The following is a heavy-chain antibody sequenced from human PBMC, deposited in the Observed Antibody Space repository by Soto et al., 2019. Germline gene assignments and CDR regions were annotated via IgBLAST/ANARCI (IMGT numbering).Heavy chain of an antibody. CDR1: GFTFSSYA. CDR3: AKDRGWNDGVAAFDI. D-gene: IGHD1-1*01. V-gene: IGHV3-23*01. Sequence: EVQLLESGGGLVQPGGSLRLSCAASGFTFSSYAMSWVRQAPGKGLEWVSAISGSGGSTHYADSVKGRFTISRDNSKYTLYLQMNRLRAEDTVVYYCAKDRGWNDGVAAFDIWGQGTMVTVSS. CDR2: ISGSGGST. J-gene: IGHJ3*02.